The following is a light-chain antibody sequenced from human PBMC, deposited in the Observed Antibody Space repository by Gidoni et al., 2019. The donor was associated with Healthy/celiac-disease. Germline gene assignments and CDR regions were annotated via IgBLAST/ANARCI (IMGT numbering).Light chain of an antibody. CDR3: QQYNNWPPVT. CDR1: QSVSSN. Sequence: EIVMTQSPATLSVSPGERATLSCSASQSVSSNLAWYQQKPGQAPRLLIYGASTRATDIPARFSGSGSGTEFTLTISSLQSEDFAVYYCQQYNNWPPVTFGQGTRLDIK. J-gene: IGKJ5*01. V-gene: IGKV3-15*01. CDR2: GAS.